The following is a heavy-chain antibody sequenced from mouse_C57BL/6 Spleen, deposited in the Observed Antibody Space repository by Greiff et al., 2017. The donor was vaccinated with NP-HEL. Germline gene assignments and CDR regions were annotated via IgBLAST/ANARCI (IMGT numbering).Heavy chain of an antibody. D-gene: IGHD2-2*01. J-gene: IGHJ4*01. Sequence: QVQLKQSGPGLVQPSQSLSITCTVSGFSLTSYGVHWVRQSPGKGLEWLGVIWRGGSTDYNAAFMSRLSITKDNSKSQVFFKMNSLQADDTAIYYGAKIYGYDDYYAMDYWGQGTSVTVSS. CDR1: GFSLTSYG. CDR2: IWRGGST. CDR3: AKIYGYDDYYAMDY. V-gene: IGHV2-5*01.